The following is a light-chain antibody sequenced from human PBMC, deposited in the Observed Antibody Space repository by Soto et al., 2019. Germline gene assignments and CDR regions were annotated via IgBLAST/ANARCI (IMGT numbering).Light chain of an antibody. CDR1: ETISRD. CDR3: QQYNKWPLT. J-gene: IGKJ4*01. Sequence: IVMTQSPATLSVSPGEGATLSCRASETISRDLAWYQQKPGQSPRLLIFGAFTRATGVPVRFSGSGSGTDFTLTVSSLHSDYVSVYFCQQYNKWPLTFGGGPRVQIK. V-gene: IGKV3D-15*01. CDR2: GAF.